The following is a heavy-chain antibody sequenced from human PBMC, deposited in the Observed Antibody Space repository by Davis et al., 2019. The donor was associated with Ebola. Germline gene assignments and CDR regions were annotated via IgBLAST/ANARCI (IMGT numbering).Heavy chain of an antibody. CDR1: GFTFSSYA. D-gene: IGHD5-18*01. CDR2: ISYDGSNK. V-gene: IGHV3-30-3*01. CDR3: ARKRGYSYGLDY. J-gene: IGHJ4*02. Sequence: GESLKISCAASGFTFSSYAMHWVRQAPGKGLEWVAVISYDGSNKYYADSVKGRFTISRDNSKNTLYLQMNSLRAEDTAVYYCARKRGYSYGLDYWGQGTLVTVSS.